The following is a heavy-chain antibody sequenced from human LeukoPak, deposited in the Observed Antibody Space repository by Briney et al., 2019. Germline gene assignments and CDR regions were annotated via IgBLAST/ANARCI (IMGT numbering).Heavy chain of an antibody. J-gene: IGHJ4*02. CDR1: GGSISSYY. CDR3: ARSYDTNFDY. CDR2: VSYSGST. D-gene: IGHD3-3*01. Sequence: SETLSLTCTVSGGSISSYYWSRIRQPPGKGLEWIGYVSYSGSTNCNPSLKSRVTISVDRSKNQFSLKLSSVAAADTAVYYCARSYDTNFDYWGQGTLVTVSS. V-gene: IGHV4-59*01.